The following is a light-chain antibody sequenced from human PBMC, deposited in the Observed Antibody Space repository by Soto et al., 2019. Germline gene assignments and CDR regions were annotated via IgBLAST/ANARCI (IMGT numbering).Light chain of an antibody. CDR3: NSYTSSSTYV. CDR1: SSDVGGYNY. J-gene: IGLJ1*01. CDR2: DVS. V-gene: IGLV2-14*01. Sequence: QSALTQPGSVSGSPGQSITISCTGTSSDVGGYNYVSWYQQHPGKAPKLMIYDVSNRPSGVSNRFSGSKSGNTASLTISGLQAEDEADYYCNSYTSSSTYVFGTGTKLTVL.